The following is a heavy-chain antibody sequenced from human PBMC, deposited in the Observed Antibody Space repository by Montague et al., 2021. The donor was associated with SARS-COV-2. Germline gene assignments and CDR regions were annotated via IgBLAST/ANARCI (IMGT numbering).Heavy chain of an antibody. CDR3: ARTPYYYDSSGYYYGAFDI. J-gene: IGHJ3*02. D-gene: IGHD3-22*01. CDR2: IDWDDYE. CDR1: GFSLSTSVMS. V-gene: IGHV2-70*17. Sequence: PALVKPTQTLTLTCTFSGFSLSTSVMSVSWIRQPPGKALEWLARIDWDDYEFYSTSLKTRLTISKDTSKNQVVLTMTNMDPVDTATYYCARTPYYYDSSGYYYGAFDIWGQGTMVTVSS.